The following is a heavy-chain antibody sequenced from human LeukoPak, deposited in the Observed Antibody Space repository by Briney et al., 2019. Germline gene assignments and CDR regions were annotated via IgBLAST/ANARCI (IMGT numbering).Heavy chain of an antibody. D-gene: IGHD3-10*01. J-gene: IGHJ4*02. CDR3: ASRLYGSGSPSLDY. Sequence: SETLSLTCTVSGGSLSSSSYYWGWIRQPPGRGLEWIGCIYYSGSTNYNPSLKSRVTISVATSKNQFSLKLSSVTAADTAVYYCASRLYGSGSPSLDYWGQGTLVTVSS. V-gene: IGHV4-39*01. CDR1: GGSLSSSSYY. CDR2: IYYSGST.